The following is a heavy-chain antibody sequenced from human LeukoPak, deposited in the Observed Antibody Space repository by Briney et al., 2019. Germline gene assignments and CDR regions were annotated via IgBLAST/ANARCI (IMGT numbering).Heavy chain of an antibody. V-gene: IGHV1-46*01. CDR2: INPSGGST. CDR3: ARSYDSYDY. D-gene: IGHD3-22*01. CDR1: VYTFTSYY. Sequence: ASVTVSCTASVYTFTSYYTHWVRQAPGQGLDWMGIINPSGGSTSYAQKFQGRVTMTRDTSTSTVYMELSSLRSEDTAVYYCARSYDSYDYWGQGTLVTVSS. J-gene: IGHJ4*02.